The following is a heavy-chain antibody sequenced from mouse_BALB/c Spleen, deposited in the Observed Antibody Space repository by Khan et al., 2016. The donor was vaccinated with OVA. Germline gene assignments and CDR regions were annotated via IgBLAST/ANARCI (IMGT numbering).Heavy chain of an antibody. CDR2: IYPGDVNT. CDR3: AREGYYGNYRAWFAY. Sequence: QVQLKESGPELVKPGASVRISCKASGYTFTSYYINWVKQRPGQGLEWIGWIYPGDVNTNYNEKFKGKATLTADKSSSTAYMQLSSLTSEASAVYFCAREGYYGNYRAWFAYWGQGTPVTVST. J-gene: IGHJ3*01. D-gene: IGHD2-1*01. V-gene: IGHV1S56*01. CDR1: GYTFTSYY.